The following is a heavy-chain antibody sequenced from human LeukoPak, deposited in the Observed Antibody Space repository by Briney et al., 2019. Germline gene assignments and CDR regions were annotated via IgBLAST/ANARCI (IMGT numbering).Heavy chain of an antibody. CDR3: ARGGGSFDL. Sequence: PSETLSLTCTVSGGSISDYYWSWIRQPPGKGLEWIGYVYYSGTTNYNPSLKGRVTISVDRSKNQFSLKLSSVTAADTAVYYCARGGGSFDLWGRGTLVTVSS. CDR1: GGSISDYY. CDR2: VYYSGTT. D-gene: IGHD3-10*01. V-gene: IGHV4-59*12. J-gene: IGHJ2*01.